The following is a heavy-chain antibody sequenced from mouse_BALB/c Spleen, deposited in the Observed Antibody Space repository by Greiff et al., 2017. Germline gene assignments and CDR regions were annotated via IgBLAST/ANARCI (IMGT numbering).Heavy chain of an antibody. CDR1: GFNIKDTY. J-gene: IGHJ3*01. D-gene: IGHD1-1*01. CDR2: IDPANGNT. CDR3: VGGDYYGSFAY. Sequence: VQLQQSGAELVKPGASVKLSCTASGFNIKDTYMHWVKQRPEQGLEWIGRIDPANGNTKYDPKFQGKATITADTSSNTAYLQLSSLTSEDTAVYYCVGGDYYGSFAYWGQGTLVTVSA. V-gene: IGHV14-3*02.